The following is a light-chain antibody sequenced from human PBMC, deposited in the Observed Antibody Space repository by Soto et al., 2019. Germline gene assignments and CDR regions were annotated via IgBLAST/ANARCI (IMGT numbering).Light chain of an antibody. CDR1: SSDVGGYNY. CDR3: SSYRSSSTFVV. J-gene: IGLJ2*01. CDR2: DVT. Sequence: QSVLTQPASVSGSPGQSITISCTGTSSDVGGYNYVSWHQQHPGKAPKLMIYDVTNRPSGVSNRFSGSKSGNTASLAISGLQAEDEADYYCSSYRSSSTFVVFGGGTKLTVL. V-gene: IGLV2-14*01.